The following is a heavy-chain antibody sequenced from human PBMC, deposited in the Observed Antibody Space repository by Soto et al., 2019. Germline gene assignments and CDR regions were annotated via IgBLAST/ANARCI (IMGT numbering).Heavy chain of an antibody. CDR2: IYSGGST. CDR1: GFTVSSNY. Sequence: GGSLRLSCAASGFTVSSNYMSWVRQAPGKGLEWVSVIYSGGSTYYADSVKGRFTISRDNSKNTLYLQMNSLRAEDTAVYYCARDDHSSGWYYFDYWGQGTLVTVSS. V-gene: IGHV3-66*01. CDR3: ARDDHSSGWYYFDY. J-gene: IGHJ4*02. D-gene: IGHD6-19*01.